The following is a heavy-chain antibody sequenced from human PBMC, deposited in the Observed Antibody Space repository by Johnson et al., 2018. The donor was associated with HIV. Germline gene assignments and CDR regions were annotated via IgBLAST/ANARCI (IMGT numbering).Heavy chain of an antibody. V-gene: IGHV3-20*04. Sequence: VQLVESGGGVVQPGGSLRLSCAASGFTFDDYGMSWVRQVPGKGLEWVSGINWNGGNTGYVDSVKGRFTISRDNDKNTLFLLMNSLRAEDTALYYCTREGPVDAFDIWGQGTMVTVSS. CDR3: TREGPVDAFDI. CDR2: INWNGGNT. CDR1: GFTFDDYG. J-gene: IGHJ3*02.